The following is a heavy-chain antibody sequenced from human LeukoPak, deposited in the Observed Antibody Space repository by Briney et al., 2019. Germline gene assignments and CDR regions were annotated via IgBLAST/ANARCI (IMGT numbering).Heavy chain of an antibody. CDR1: GFTFSSYA. V-gene: IGHV3-23*01. CDR2: ISGSGGST. J-gene: IGHJ5*02. D-gene: IGHD2-21*02. Sequence: GGSLRLSCAASGFTFSSYAMSWVRQAPGKGLEWVSAISGSGGSTYYADSVKGRFTISRDNSKNTLYLQMNSLRAEDTAVYYCAIVVVVTAHRLGHNWFDPWGQGTLVTVSS. CDR3: AIVVVVTAHRLGHNWFDP.